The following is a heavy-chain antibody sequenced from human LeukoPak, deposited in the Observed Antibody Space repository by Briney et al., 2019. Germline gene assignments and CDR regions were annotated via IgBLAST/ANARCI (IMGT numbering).Heavy chain of an antibody. CDR1: GYSLTTYY. V-gene: IGHV1-46*01. J-gene: IGHJ6*02. Sequence: ASVTVSCKASGYSLTTYYMHWVRQAAGQGLEWMAIINPSGGGTKYAQKFQGRVTMTRDTPTNTVYMELSSLRTEDTAVYYCASVYLYGMDVWGQGTTVTVSS. CDR2: INPSGGGT. D-gene: IGHD2-8*01. CDR3: ASVYLYGMDV.